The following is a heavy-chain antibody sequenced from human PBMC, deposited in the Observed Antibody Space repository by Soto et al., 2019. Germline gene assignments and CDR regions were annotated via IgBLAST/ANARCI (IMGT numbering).Heavy chain of an antibody. Sequence: SETLSLTCTVSGGSINDYYWNWIRKPPGKGLEWLGYIYYSGSTNYSPALKSRVTISVDTSKNQFSLKVTSVTAADTAVYYCARGGPKNGYSNSWYENWFDPWGQGTLVTVSS. D-gene: IGHD6-13*01. CDR1: GGSINDYY. CDR3: ARGGPKNGYSNSWYENWFDP. V-gene: IGHV4-59*01. CDR2: IYYSGST. J-gene: IGHJ5*02.